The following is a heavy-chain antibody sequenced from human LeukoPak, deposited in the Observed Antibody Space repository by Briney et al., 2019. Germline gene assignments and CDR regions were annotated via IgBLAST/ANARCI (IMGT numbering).Heavy chain of an antibody. CDR3: AAPLRAGYMYGFQS. CDR1: GGTFSSYA. V-gene: IGHV1-69*13. CDR2: IIPGFGAT. J-gene: IGHJ5*02. Sequence: SVKVSCEASGGTFSSYAFNWVRQAPGQGLEWMGGIIPGFGATDYADKFQGRVTITADEFTSTAYIDLTSLRSDDTAIYFCAAPLRAGYMYGFQSWGQGTLVTVSS. D-gene: IGHD5-18*01.